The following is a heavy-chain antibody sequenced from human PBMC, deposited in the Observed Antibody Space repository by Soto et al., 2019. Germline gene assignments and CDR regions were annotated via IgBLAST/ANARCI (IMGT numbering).Heavy chain of an antibody. J-gene: IGHJ4*02. CDR2: IIPILGIA. CDR1: GGTFSSYT. D-gene: IGHD6-19*01. Sequence: SVKVSCKASGGTFSSYTISWVRQVPGQGLEWMGRIIPILGIANYAQKFQGRVTITADKSTSTAYMELSSLRSEDTAVYYCASTTGSSGFDYWGQGTLVTVSS. V-gene: IGHV1-69*02. CDR3: ASTTGSSGFDY.